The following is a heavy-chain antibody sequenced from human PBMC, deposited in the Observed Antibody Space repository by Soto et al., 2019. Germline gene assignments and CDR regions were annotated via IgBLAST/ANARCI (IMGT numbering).Heavy chain of an antibody. CDR2: ISSSSSTI. V-gene: IGHV3-48*01. J-gene: IGHJ6*02. D-gene: IGHD2-2*01. Sequence: GGSLRLSCAASGFTFSTYSMNWVRQAPGEGLEWVSYISSSSSTIYYADSVKGRFAISRDNANNSLYLQMNSLRAEDTAVYYCARYCSRTNCPGVRLYGMDVWGLGTTVTVAS. CDR1: GFTFSTYS. CDR3: ARYCSRTNCPGVRLYGMDV.